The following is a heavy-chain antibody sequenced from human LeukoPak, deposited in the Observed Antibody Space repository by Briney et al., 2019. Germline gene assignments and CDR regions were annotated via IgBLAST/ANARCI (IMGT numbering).Heavy chain of an antibody. J-gene: IGHJ6*04. CDR1: GFTFSRYE. D-gene: IGHD3-10*02. CDR2: FSNSDSTI. V-gene: IGHV3-48*03. CDR3: AELGITMIGGV. Sequence: GGSLRPACAASGFTFSRYEMEWVRQAPGKVLEWISYFSNSDSTIYYADCVKGRFANSRDNAKNSLYLQMNSLRAEDTAVYYCAELGITMIGGVWGKGTTVTISS.